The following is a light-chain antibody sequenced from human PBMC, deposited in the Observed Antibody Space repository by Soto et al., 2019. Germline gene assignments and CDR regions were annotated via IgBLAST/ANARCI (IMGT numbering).Light chain of an antibody. CDR1: QSISSY. J-gene: IGKJ2*01. Sequence: DIQMTQSPSSLSASVGDRVTITCRASQSISSYLNWYQQKPGKAPKLLIYAASTLRSGVPSRFSGSGSGTDFTLTITSLHPEDFATYYCQQSYTSLGYTFGQGTKPEIK. V-gene: IGKV1-39*01. CDR2: AAS. CDR3: QQSYTSLGYT.